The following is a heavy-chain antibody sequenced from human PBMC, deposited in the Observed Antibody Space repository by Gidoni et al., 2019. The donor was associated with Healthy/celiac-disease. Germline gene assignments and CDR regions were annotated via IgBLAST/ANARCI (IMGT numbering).Heavy chain of an antibody. V-gene: IGHV3-73*01. Sequence: EVQLVESGGGLVQPGGSLKLSCAASGFTFSGSAMHWVRQASGKGLEWVGRIRSKANSYATAYAASVKGRFTISRDDSKNTAYLQMNSLKTEDTAVYYCTRQYDFWSGYYTANWFDPWGQGTLVTVSS. D-gene: IGHD3-3*01. J-gene: IGHJ5*02. CDR1: GFTFSGSA. CDR3: TRQYDFWSGYYTANWFDP. CDR2: IRSKANSYAT.